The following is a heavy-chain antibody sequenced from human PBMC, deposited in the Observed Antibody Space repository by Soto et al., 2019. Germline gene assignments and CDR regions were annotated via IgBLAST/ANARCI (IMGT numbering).Heavy chain of an antibody. CDR3: ARGYCSGGNCYSGMDV. D-gene: IGHD2-15*01. Sequence: QVQLVQSGAEVKKPGSSVKVSCKASGGTFSTHAIIWVRQAPGHGLEWMGGIIPISGTTYYTQKFQGRATITADEPTSTAFMELSSLKSDDTAVFYCARGYCSGGNCYSGMDVWGQGTMVTVSS. J-gene: IGHJ6*02. CDR2: IIPISGTT. CDR1: GGTFSTHA. V-gene: IGHV1-69*01.